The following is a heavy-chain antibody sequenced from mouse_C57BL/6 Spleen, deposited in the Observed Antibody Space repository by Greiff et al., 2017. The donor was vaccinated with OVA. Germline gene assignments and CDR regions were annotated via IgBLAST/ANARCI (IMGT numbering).Heavy chain of an antibody. D-gene: IGHD2-3*01. CDR3: ARYDGYFLFDY. J-gene: IGHJ2*01. Sequence: QVQLQQSGAELVRPGTSVKMSCKASGYTFTNYWIGWAKQRPGHGLEWIGDIYPGGGYTNYNEKFKGKATLTADKSSSTAYMQFSSLTSEDSAFYYCARYDGYFLFDYWGQGTTLTVSS. V-gene: IGHV1-63*01. CDR2: IYPGGGYT. CDR1: GYTFTNYW.